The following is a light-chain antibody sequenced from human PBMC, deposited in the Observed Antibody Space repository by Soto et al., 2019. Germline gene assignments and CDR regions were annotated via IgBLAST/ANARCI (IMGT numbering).Light chain of an antibody. CDR3: QQFGSSPGFT. V-gene: IGKV3-20*01. CDR1: QSINSRY. CDR2: GAS. Sequence: EIVLTQSPGTLSLSPGERATLSCRASQSINSRYLAWYQQKPGQAPRLLIYGASSRATGIPDRFSGSGSGTHFTLTISRLDPEDFAVYYCQQFGSSPGFTFGPGTKVAIK. J-gene: IGKJ3*01.